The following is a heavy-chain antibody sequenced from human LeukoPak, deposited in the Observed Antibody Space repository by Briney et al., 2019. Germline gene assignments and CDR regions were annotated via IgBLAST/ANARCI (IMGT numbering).Heavy chain of an antibody. CDR2: ISYDGSNK. Sequence: GRSLRLSCAASGFTFSSYGMHRVRQAPGKGLEGVAVISYDGSNKYYADSVKGRFTISRDNSKNTLYLQMNSLRAEDTAVYYCAKDFGYSYGLCFDYWGQGTLVTVSS. CDR3: AKDFGYSYGLCFDY. D-gene: IGHD5-18*01. V-gene: IGHV3-30*18. J-gene: IGHJ4*02. CDR1: GFTFSSYG.